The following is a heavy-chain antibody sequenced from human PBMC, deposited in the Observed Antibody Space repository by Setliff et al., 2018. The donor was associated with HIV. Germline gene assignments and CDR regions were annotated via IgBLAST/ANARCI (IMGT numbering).Heavy chain of an antibody. CDR2: IKQDGSEE. CDR1: GFTFSTYW. Sequence: GGSLRLSCAASGFTFSTYWMIWVRQAPGKGLEWVAKIKQDGSEEYYVDSVKGRFTISRDNAKNSVYLQMNSLRTEDTAVYYCVLGGLSSGWGGNWGQGTLVTVSS. J-gene: IGHJ4*02. V-gene: IGHV3-7*03. CDR3: VLGGLSSGWGGN. D-gene: IGHD6-19*01.